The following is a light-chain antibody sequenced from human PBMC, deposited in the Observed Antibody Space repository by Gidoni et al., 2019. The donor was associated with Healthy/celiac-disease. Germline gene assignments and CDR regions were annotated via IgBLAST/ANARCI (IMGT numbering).Light chain of an antibody. V-gene: IGLV3-1*01. Sequence: SYELTQPPSVSVSPGQTASITCSGDKLGAKYAFWYQKKPGKSAGLVIYQDSKRPSGIPERFSGSNYGNTDTLTISGTQAMDEADYYWQAWDRSTLVFGGGTKL. CDR3: QAWDRSTLV. J-gene: IGLJ2*01. CDR1: KLGAKY. CDR2: QDS.